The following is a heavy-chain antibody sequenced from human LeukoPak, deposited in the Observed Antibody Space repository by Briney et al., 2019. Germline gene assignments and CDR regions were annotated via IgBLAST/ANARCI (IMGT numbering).Heavy chain of an antibody. CDR2: IYSGGGT. Sequence: GGSLRLSCAASGFTVSSNYMSWVRQAPGKGLEWVSVIYSGGGTYYADSMKGRFTISRDNSKNTLYLLMDSLRVEDTAVYYCARDYYDSSGSVYYFDYWGQGTLVTVSS. J-gene: IGHJ4*02. CDR1: GFTVSSNY. V-gene: IGHV3-66*01. CDR3: ARDYYDSSGSVYYFDY. D-gene: IGHD3-22*01.